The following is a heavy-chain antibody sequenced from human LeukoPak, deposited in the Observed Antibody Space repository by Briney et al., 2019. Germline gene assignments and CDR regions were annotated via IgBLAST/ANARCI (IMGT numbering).Heavy chain of an antibody. Sequence: ASETLSLTCTVSGYSISSGYFWGWIRQPPGKGLECIGYIYYSGSTHYNPSLKSRVTISVDTSKNQFSLKLSSVTAADTAVYFCARARNYYDSSGYYYEGDAFDIWGQGTMVTVSS. CDR2: IYYSGST. CDR3: ARARNYYDSSGYYYEGDAFDI. CDR1: GYSISSGYF. D-gene: IGHD3-22*01. V-gene: IGHV4-61*01. J-gene: IGHJ3*02.